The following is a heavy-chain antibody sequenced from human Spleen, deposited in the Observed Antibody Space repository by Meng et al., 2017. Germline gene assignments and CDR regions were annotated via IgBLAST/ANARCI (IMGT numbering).Heavy chain of an antibody. CDR2: VRSKANSYAT. V-gene: IGHV3-73*01. CDR3: TSARGSNFES. J-gene: IGHJ5*01. CDR1: GFTFSGSG. Sequence: EVQLVECGGGLVKPGGSRNLSCAASGFTFSGSGMHWDRQASGKGLEWVGRVRSKANSYATGYAASVKGRFTISRDDSKNTAYLQMNSLKTEDTAVYYCTSARGSNFESWGQGTLVTVSS. D-gene: IGHD3-16*01.